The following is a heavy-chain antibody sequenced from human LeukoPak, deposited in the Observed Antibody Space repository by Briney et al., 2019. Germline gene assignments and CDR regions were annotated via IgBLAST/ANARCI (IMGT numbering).Heavy chain of an antibody. CDR2: IYTSGST. D-gene: IGHD3-22*01. CDR1: GGSISSGSYY. J-gene: IGHJ4*02. Sequence: SETLSLTCTVSGGSISSGSYYWSWIRQPAGKGLERIGRIYTSGSTNYNPSLKSRVTISVDTSKNQFSLKLSSVTAADTAVYYCARAYYDSSFDYWGQGTLVTVSS. V-gene: IGHV4-61*02. CDR3: ARAYYDSSFDY.